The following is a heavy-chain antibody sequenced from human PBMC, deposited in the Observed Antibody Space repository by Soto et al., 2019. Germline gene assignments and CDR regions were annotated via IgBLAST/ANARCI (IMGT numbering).Heavy chain of an antibody. V-gene: IGHV1-2*04. Sequence: GASVKVSCKASGYTFTGYYMHWVRQAPGQGLEWMGWINPNSGGTNYAQKFQGWVTMTRDTSISTAYMELSRLRSDDTAVYYCARDSTLLWFGELSHYYYYGMDVWGQGTTVTVSS. D-gene: IGHD3-10*01. CDR3: ARDSTLLWFGELSHYYYYGMDV. J-gene: IGHJ6*02. CDR1: GYTFTGYY. CDR2: INPNSGGT.